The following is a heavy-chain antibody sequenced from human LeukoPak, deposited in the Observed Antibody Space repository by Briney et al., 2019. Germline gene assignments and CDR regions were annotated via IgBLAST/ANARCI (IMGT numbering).Heavy chain of an antibody. CDR1: GGSISSYY. V-gene: IGHV4-59*01. J-gene: IGHJ4*02. CDR2: IYYSGST. Sequence: SETLSLTCTVSGGSISSYYWSWIRQPPVKGLEWIGYIYYSGSTNYNPSLKSRVTISVDTSKNQFSLKLSSVTAADTAVYYCARGIWGYSSGPNDYWGQGTLVTVSS. CDR3: ARGIWGYSSGPNDY. D-gene: IGHD6-19*01.